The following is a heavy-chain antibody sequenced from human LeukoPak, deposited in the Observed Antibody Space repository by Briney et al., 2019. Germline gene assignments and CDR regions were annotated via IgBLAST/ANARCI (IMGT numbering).Heavy chain of an antibody. V-gene: IGHV1-69*05. CDR2: IIPIFGTA. Sequence: SVKVSCKASGYTFTGYYMHWVRQAPGQGLEWMGGIIPIFGTANYAQKFQGRVTITTDESTSTAYMELSSLRSEDTAVYYCARGSGRYYDSSGYYYFDYWGQGTLVTVSS. J-gene: IGHJ4*02. D-gene: IGHD3-22*01. CDR3: ARGSGRYYDSSGYYYFDY. CDR1: GYTFTGYY.